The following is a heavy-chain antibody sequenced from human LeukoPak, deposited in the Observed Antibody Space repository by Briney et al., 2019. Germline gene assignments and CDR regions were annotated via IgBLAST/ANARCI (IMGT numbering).Heavy chain of an antibody. CDR1: GGSISRYY. J-gene: IGHJ6*03. D-gene: IGHD2-15*01. CDR2: IYYSGST. CDR3: ARGGSGVVAATYHYYYMDV. Sequence: SETLSLTCTVSGGSISRYYWSWIRQPPGKGLEWLGYIYYSGSTNYNPSLKSRVTISVDTSKNQFSLKLSSVTAADTAVYYCARGGSGVVAATYHYYYMDVWGKGTTVTVSS. V-gene: IGHV4-59*01.